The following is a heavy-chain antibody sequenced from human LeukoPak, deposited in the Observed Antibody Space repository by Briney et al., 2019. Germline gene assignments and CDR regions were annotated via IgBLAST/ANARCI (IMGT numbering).Heavy chain of an antibody. V-gene: IGHV3-7*01. CDR3: ARVGYYYHY. CDR2: IKQDGSEK. D-gene: IGHD3-22*01. J-gene: IGHJ4*02. Sequence: GGSLRLSCAASGFTFSSYWMSWVRQTPGKGLEWVATIKQDGSEKDFVDSVKGRFTISRDNAKNSLYLQMNSLRAEDTALYYCARVGYYYHYWGQGTLVTVSS. CDR1: GFTFSSYW.